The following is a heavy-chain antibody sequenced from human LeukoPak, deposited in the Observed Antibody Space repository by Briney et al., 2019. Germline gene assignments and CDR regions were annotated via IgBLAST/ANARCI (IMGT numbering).Heavy chain of an antibody. Sequence: GGSLRLSCAASGFTFSSYGMHWVRQAPGKGLEWVAFIRYDGSNKYYADSVKGRFTISRDNSKNTLYLQMNSLRAEDTAVYYCAKDPSKMVRGVIDYYFDYWGQGTLVTVSS. CDR1: GFTFSSYG. CDR3: AKDPSKMVRGVIDYYFDY. CDR2: IRYDGSNK. D-gene: IGHD3-10*01. J-gene: IGHJ4*02. V-gene: IGHV3-30*02.